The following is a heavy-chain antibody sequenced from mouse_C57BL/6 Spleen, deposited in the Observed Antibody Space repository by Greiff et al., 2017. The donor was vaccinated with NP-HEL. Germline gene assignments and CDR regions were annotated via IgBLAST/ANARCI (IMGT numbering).Heavy chain of an antibody. CDR3: AHSATGDGYYVDYAMDY. CDR1: GYSITSGYY. D-gene: IGHD2-3*01. V-gene: IGHV3-6*01. Sequence: ESGPGLVKPSQSLSLTCSVTGYSITSGYYWNWIRQFPGNKLEWMGYISYDGSNNYNPSLKNRISITRDTSKNQFFLKLNSVTTEDTATYYCAHSATGDGYYVDYAMDYWGQGTSVTVSS. J-gene: IGHJ4*01. CDR2: ISYDGSN.